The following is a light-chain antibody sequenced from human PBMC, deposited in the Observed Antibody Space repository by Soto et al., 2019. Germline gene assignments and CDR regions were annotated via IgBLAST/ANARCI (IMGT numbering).Light chain of an antibody. J-gene: IGKJ2*02. Sequence: QISQNTNSLSASVGDRVTITCRASQSISTYLNWYQQKSGKAPKLLIFAASTLESGVPSRFSGGGSGTDFTLTINSLQTEDCTIYCCKQSQNIPSTFGRGGKVDI. CDR3: KQSQNIPST. V-gene: IGKV1-39*01. CDR1: QSISTY. CDR2: AAS.